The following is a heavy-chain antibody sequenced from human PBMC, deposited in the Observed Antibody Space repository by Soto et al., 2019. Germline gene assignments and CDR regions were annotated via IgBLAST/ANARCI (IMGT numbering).Heavy chain of an antibody. V-gene: IGHV4-4*02. CDR1: GGSMSSPNW. CDR3: ATGSPYYYGSGGMWDA. Sequence: QVRLQESGPGLVKPSGTLSLTCLVSGGSMSSPNWWTWVRQAPVKGLEWIAEIHHSGATNYSPSLKSRAVISIDKSNKQFSLQLPSVTAADTAVYYCATGSPYYYGSGGMWDAWGRGALVTVAS. D-gene: IGHD3-10*01. CDR2: IHHSGAT. J-gene: IGHJ5*02.